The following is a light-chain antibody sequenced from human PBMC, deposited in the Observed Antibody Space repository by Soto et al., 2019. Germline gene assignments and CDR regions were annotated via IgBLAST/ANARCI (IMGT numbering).Light chain of an antibody. Sequence: EILFAQSPGTLSLSPGERATLSCRASQSVGSSYLAWYQRKPGKAPRLLIYGASSRATGIPDRLSGSGSGTDFTLTIRRLEPEDFAVYYCQQYGGSWTFGQGTKVDIK. CDR2: GAS. J-gene: IGKJ1*01. V-gene: IGKV3-20*01. CDR1: QSVGSSY. CDR3: QQYGGSWT.